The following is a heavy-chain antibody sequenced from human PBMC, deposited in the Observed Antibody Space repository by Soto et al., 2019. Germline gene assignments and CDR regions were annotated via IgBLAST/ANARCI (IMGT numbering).Heavy chain of an antibody. D-gene: IGHD4-17*01. J-gene: IGHJ5*02. V-gene: IGHV4-30-2*01. Sequence: KTSETLSLTCAVSGGPITSGGYSWIWIRQPPGKGLEWIGYIYHSGGTYYNPSLKSRVTLSIDRTKKQFSLKLKSVTAADTAVYFCARTMTTSGWFDPWGQGTLVTVSS. CDR3: ARTMTTSGWFDP. CDR1: GGPITSGGYS. CDR2: IYHSGGT.